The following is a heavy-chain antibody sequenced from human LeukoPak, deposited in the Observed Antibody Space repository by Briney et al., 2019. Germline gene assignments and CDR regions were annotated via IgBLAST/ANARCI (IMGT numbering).Heavy chain of an antibody. CDR1: GGSISSSSYY. V-gene: IGHV4-39*01. J-gene: IGHJ5*02. CDR3: ARHVGGYYDSSGPNWFDP. CDR2: IYYSGST. D-gene: IGHD3-22*01. Sequence: SETLFLTCTVSGGSISSSSYYWGWIRQPPGKGLEWIGSIYYSGSTYYNPSLKSRVTISVDTSKNQFSLKLSSVTAADTAVYYCARHVGGYYDSSGPNWFDPWGQGTLVTVSS.